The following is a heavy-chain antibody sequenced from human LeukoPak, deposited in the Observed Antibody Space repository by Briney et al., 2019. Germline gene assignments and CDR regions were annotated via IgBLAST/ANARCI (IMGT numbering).Heavy chain of an antibody. CDR2: ISSSGSSL. V-gene: IGHV3-48*02. Sequence: QPGGSLRLSCAASGFTFSSYWMNWVRQAPGKGLEWVSDISSSGSSLNYADSVKGRFTTSRDNAKNSLYLQMNSLRDEYTAVYYCVAYFQHWGQGTLVTVSS. CDR3: VAYFQH. CDR1: GFTFSSYW. J-gene: IGHJ1*01.